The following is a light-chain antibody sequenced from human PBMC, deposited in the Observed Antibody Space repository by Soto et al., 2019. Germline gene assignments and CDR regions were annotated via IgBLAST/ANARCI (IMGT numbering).Light chain of an antibody. CDR2: GAS. Sequence: EIVMTQSPATLSVSPGERATLSCRASQSVSSNLAWYQQKPGQAPRLLIYGASTRATGIPARFSGSGSGTEFTLTISSLQYEDVAVYYCQQYSNWAPLTFGGGTKVDIK. V-gene: IGKV3-15*01. CDR3: QQYSNWAPLT. CDR1: QSVSSN. J-gene: IGKJ4*01.